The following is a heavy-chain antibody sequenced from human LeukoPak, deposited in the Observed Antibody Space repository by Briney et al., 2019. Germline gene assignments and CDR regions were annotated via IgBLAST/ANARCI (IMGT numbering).Heavy chain of an antibody. CDR1: GYTFTGYY. D-gene: IGHD4-23*01. CDR2: INPNSGGT. CDR3: ARENGGANWFDP. J-gene: IGHJ5*02. V-gene: IGHV1-2*02. Sequence: ASVKVSCKASGYTFTGYYMHWVRQAPGQGLEWMGWINPNSGGTSYAQKFQGRVTMTRDTSISTAYMELSRLRSDDTAVYYCARENGGANWFDPWGQGTLVTVSS.